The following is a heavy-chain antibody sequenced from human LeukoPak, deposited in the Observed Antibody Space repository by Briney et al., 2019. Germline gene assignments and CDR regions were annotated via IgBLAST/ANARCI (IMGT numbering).Heavy chain of an antibody. CDR2: ISSSGSTV. CDR3: ARYRSPLDY. V-gene: IGHV3-48*03. CDR1: GFTFSNYE. Sequence: GGSLRLSCAASGFTFSNYEKNWVRQAPGKGLEWVSYISSSGSTVYYADSVKGRFTISRDNARNSLYLQMNSLRAEDTAVYYCARYRSPLDYWGQGTLVTVSS. J-gene: IGHJ4*02. D-gene: IGHD3-16*02.